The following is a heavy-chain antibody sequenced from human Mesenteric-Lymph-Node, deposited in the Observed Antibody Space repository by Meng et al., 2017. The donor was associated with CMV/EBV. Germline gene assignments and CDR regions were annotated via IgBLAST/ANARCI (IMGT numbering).Heavy chain of an antibody. CDR2: ISYDGSGR. V-gene: IGHV3-30*03. J-gene: IGHJ4*02. D-gene: IGHD2-2*02. CDR3: ARTLFPTTSAAGFLYPDS. Sequence: GESLKISCAASGFTVSSNYMSWVRQAPGKGLEWVAFISYDGSGRYYADSVRGRFTISRDDSRNSLYLQMSSLRTEDTAVYYCARTLFPTTSAAGFLYPDSWGQGTLVTVSS. CDR1: GFTVSSNY.